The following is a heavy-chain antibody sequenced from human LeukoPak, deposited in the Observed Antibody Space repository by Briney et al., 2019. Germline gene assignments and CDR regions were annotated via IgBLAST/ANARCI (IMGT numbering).Heavy chain of an antibody. CDR1: GFTFSSYG. V-gene: IGHV3-30*02. D-gene: IGHD6-13*01. J-gene: IGHJ4*02. CDR2: IRYDGSNK. Sequence: GGSLRLSCAASGFTFSSYGMHWVRQAPGKGLERVAFIRYDGSNKYYADSVKGRFTISRDNSKNTLYLQMNSLRAGDTAVYYCANPPLRGYSSSWYNFWGQGTLVTVSS. CDR3: ANPPLRGYSSSWYNF.